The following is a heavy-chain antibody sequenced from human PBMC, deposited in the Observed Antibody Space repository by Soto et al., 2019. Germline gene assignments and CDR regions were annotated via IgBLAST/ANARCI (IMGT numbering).Heavy chain of an antibody. D-gene: IGHD6-19*01. V-gene: IGHV4-30-4*01. CDR1: GGSISSAAYC. CDR2: IYDGGTT. CDR3: ARHQGSGRPYFDY. J-gene: IGHJ4*02. Sequence: SETLSLTCTVSGGSISSAAYCWSWIRQSPDKGLEWIGHIYDGGTTYSSPSLKSRVTISVDTSKNQFSLKLSSVTAADTAVYYCARHQGSGRPYFDYWGQGALVTVS.